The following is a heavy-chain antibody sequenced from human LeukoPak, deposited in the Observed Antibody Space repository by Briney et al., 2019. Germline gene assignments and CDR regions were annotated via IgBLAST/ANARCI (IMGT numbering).Heavy chain of an antibody. V-gene: IGHV3-73*01. J-gene: IGHJ4*02. D-gene: IGHD2/OR15-2a*01. CDR2: IRSKANSYAT. CDR1: AFSVSGAA. CDR3: TRPYYAEPEDY. Sequence: GGSLRLACAASAFSVSGAATDSGRHASGKGREWVGRIRSKANSYATAYASSVKGRFTISRDDSKNTAYLQMNSLKTEDTAVYYCTRPYYAEPEDYWGQGTLVTVSS.